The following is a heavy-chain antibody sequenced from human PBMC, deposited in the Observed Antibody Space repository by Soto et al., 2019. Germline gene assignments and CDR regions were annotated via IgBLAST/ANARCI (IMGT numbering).Heavy chain of an antibody. CDR1: GFSLTGYY. D-gene: IGHD3-16*01. V-gene: IGHV1-2*02. CDR3: ARERYKVLSDGMDV. J-gene: IGHJ6*02. Sequence: QVQLVQSGAEVKKPGVSMKVSCKASGFSLTGYYFHWIRAAPGQGLEWLGWINPNTGGTTYAQKVQGRVPLTWDTSIKAAYMELSSLRPDDTAMYYCARERYKVLSDGMDVWGQGTSVTVSS. CDR2: INPNTGGT.